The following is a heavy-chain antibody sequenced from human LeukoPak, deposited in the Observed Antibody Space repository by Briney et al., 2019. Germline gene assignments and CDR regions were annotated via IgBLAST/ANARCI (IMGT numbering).Heavy chain of an antibody. CDR2: ISGGGIRT. CDR3: AKGDTTYHDFSTALY. V-gene: IGHV3-23*01. Sequence: PGGSLRLSCAASGFTFSSYAMSWVRQAPGKGLEWLSNISGGGIRTYYADSVKGRFTISRDSSKNTLYLQMNGLRAEDTAVYYCAKGDTTYHDFSTALYWGQGTLVTVSS. CDR1: GFTFSSYA. D-gene: IGHD3-9*01. J-gene: IGHJ4*02.